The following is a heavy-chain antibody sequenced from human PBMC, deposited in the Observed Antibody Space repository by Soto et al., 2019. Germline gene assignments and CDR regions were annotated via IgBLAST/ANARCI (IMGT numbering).Heavy chain of an antibody. CDR3: ARNGGAYFNY. J-gene: IGHJ4*02. V-gene: IGHV6-1*01. CDR1: GDSVSSNSAT. Sequence: SPTLSLACAISGDSVSSNSATWNWIRQPPSRGLEWLGRTYYRSKWYNDYALSVKGRMTINPDTSKNQFSLQLNSVTPEDTAVYYCARNGGAYFNYWGQRPLVTVSS. CDR2: TYYRSKWYN. D-gene: IGHD2-8*01.